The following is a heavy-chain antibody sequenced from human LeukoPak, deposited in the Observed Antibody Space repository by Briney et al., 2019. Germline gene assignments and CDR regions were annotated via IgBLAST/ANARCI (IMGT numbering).Heavy chain of an antibody. V-gene: IGHV3-30-3*01. Sequence: TGRSLRLSCAASGFTFSSYAMHWVRQAPGKGLEWVAVISYGGSNKYYADSVKGRFTISRDNSKNTLYLQMNSLRAEDTAVYYCARDHVDIVATIGGYWGQGTLVTVSS. CDR1: GFTFSSYA. J-gene: IGHJ4*02. CDR2: ISYGGSNK. D-gene: IGHD5-12*01. CDR3: ARDHVDIVATIGGY.